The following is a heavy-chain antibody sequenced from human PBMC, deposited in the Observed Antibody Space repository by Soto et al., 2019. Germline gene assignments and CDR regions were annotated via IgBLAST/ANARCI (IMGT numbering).Heavy chain of an antibody. Sequence: QVQLVESGGGVVQPGRSLRLSCAASGFTFSSYGMHWVRQAPGKGLEWVAVIWYDGSNKYYADSVKGRFTISRDNSKNTLYLQMNSLRAEDTAVYYCARGIYFDSSGYYYDYWGQGTLVTVSS. CDR1: GFTFSSYG. J-gene: IGHJ4*02. CDR2: IWYDGSNK. V-gene: IGHV3-33*01. D-gene: IGHD3-22*01. CDR3: ARGIYFDSSGYYYDY.